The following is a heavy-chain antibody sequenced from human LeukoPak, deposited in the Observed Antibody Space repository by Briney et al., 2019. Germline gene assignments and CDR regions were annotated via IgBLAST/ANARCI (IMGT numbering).Heavy chain of an antibody. CDR3: ARDREATFDY. D-gene: IGHD1-26*01. J-gene: IGHJ4*02. CDR2: IYYSGST. CDR1: GGSISSYY. Sequence: SETLSLTCTVSGGSISSYYWSWIRQPPGKGLEWIGYIYYSGSTNYNPSLKSRVTISVDTSKNQFSLKLSSVTAADTAAYYCARDREATFDYWGQGTLVTVSS. V-gene: IGHV4-59*01.